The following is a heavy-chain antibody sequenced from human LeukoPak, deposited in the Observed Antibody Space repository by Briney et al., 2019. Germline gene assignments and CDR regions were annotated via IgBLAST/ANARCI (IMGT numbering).Heavy chain of an antibody. CDR2: INPNSGDT. V-gene: IGHV1-2*02. CDR1: GYTFTDYY. J-gene: IGHJ4*02. D-gene: IGHD1-26*01. CDR3: TRDDIVGARDFDY. Sequence: ASVKVSCKASGYTFTDYYIHWVRQAPGQGLEWMGWINPNSGDTKSAQKLQGRLTMTRDTSITTAYMDLSRLISDDTAVYYCTRDDIVGARDFDYWGQGTLVTVSS.